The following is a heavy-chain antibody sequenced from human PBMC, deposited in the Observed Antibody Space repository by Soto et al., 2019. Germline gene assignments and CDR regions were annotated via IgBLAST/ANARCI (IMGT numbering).Heavy chain of an antibody. CDR2: TRNKANSYTT. V-gene: IGHV3-72*01. J-gene: IGHJ6*03. D-gene: IGHD3-3*01. CDR3: ARVYYDFWSGYYSNYYYYYMDV. Sequence: CMDWVRQAPGKGLEWVGRTRNKANSYTTEYAASVKGRFTISRDDSKNSLYLQMNSLKTEDTAVYYCARVYYDFWSGYYSNYYYYYMDVWGKGTTVTVSS. CDR1: C.